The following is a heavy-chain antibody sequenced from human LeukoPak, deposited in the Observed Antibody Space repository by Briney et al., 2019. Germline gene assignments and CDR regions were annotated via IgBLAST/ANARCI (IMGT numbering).Heavy chain of an antibody. Sequence: GSLRLSCAASGFTFSTYAMHWVRQPPGKGLEWIGEINHSGSTNYNPPLKSRVTISVDTSKNQFSLKLSSVTAADTAVYYCARDSSGWPSTRYNWFDPWGQGTLVTVSS. CDR1: GFTFSTYA. J-gene: IGHJ5*02. V-gene: IGHV4-34*01. CDR3: ARDSSGWPSTRYNWFDP. CDR2: INHSGST. D-gene: IGHD6-19*01.